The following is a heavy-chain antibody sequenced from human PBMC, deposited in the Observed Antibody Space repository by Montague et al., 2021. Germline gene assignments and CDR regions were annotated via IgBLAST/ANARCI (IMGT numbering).Heavy chain of an antibody. Sequence: TLSLTCSVSGGSISSGGFYWSWIRPHPGKGPEWIGSIYDSGSTNYNPSIKSRLTLSRDTSKNQVSLRLISVTAADTAVYYCAGSGGYCSGGRCDSFDYWGQGTLVTVSS. CDR3: AGSGGYCSGGRCDSFDY. J-gene: IGHJ4*02. CDR1: GGSISSGGFY. V-gene: IGHV4-31*03. D-gene: IGHD2-15*01. CDR2: IYDSGST.